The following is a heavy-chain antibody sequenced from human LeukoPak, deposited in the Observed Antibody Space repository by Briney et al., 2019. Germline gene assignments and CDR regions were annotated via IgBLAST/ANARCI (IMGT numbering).Heavy chain of an antibody. CDR2: IIPMFGTV. D-gene: IGHD2-21*02. V-gene: IGHV1-69*05. J-gene: IGHJ4*02. CDR1: GYTFTSYG. CDR3: GTYRNCGGDCNSDH. Sequence: EASVKVSCKASGYTFTSYGISWVRQAPGQGLEWMGRIIPMFGTVNYAQKFQGRVSFTTDYSTYTTYMELSSLTSDDTAVYYCGTYRNCGGDCNSDHWGQGTLVTVSS.